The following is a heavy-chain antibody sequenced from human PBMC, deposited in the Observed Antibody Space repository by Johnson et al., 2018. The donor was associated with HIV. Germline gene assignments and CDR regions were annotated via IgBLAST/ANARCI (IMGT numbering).Heavy chain of an antibody. CDR2: ITWDGDSP. V-gene: IGHV3-43D*03. D-gene: IGHD6-25*01. CDR1: GFTFDDYA. Sequence: VQLVESGGVAIQPGGSLRLSCAASGFTFDDYAMHWVRQAPGKGLEWVSLITWDGDSPYYVDSVKGRFTISRDNAKNLLYLQMNSLRAEDTAVYYCARDFIAPELGDAFDIWGQGTMVTVSS. CDR3: ARDFIAPELGDAFDI. J-gene: IGHJ3*02.